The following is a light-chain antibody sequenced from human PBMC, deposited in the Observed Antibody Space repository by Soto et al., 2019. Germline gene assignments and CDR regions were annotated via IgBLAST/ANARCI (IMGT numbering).Light chain of an antibody. CDR3: SSYTSASALV. V-gene: IGLV2-14*01. Sequence: QSALTQPASVSGSPGQSITISCTGTSSDVGAYNSVSWYQQHPGIAPKLIIYEVSNRPSGVSNRFSGSKSGNTASLTISGLQAEDETDYYCSSYTSASALVFGGGTKLTVL. CDR1: SSDVGAYNS. CDR2: EVS. J-gene: IGLJ3*02.